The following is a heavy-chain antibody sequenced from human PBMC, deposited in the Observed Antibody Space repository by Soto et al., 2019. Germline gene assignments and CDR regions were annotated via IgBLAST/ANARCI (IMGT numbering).Heavy chain of an antibody. CDR3: ARELENYYDSSGYYWFDP. V-gene: IGHV4-61*01. D-gene: IGHD3-22*01. J-gene: IGHJ5*02. CDR1: GGSVSSGSYS. CDR2: IYYSGST. Sequence: PSETLSLTCTVSGGSVSSGSYSWSWIRQPPGKGLEWIGYIYYSGSTNYNPSLKSRVTISVDTSKNQSSLKLSSVTAADTAVYYCARELENYYDSSGYYWFDPWGQGTLVTVSS.